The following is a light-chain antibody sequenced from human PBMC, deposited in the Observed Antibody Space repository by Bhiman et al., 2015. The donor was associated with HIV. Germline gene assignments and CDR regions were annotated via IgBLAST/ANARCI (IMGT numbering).Light chain of an antibody. CDR1: SSGSIATNY. V-gene: IGLV2-8*01. CDR2: EVS. J-gene: IGLJ2*01. CDR3: SSYAGSNNYVV. Sequence: LTQPHSVSESLGKTVTISCTRSSGSIATNYVQWYQQPPGKAPKLMIYEVSKRPSGVPDRFSGSKSGNTASLTVSGLQAEDEADYYCSSYAGSNNYVVFGGGTKLTVL.